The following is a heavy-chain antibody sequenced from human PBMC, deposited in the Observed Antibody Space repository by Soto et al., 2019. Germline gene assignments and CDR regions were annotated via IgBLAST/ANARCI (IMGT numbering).Heavy chain of an antibody. V-gene: IGHV3-48*03. D-gene: IGHD2-8*01. Sequence: SLRLSCAASGFTFSSYEMNWVRQAPGKGLEWLSHISSGGSTIYYADSVKGRLTISRDNAKNSVYLQVNSLRAEDSAVYYCARDSHCSNGVCYKSGMDVWGQGTTVTVSS. CDR2: ISSGGSTI. CDR1: GFTFSSYE. CDR3: ARDSHCSNGVCYKSGMDV. J-gene: IGHJ6*02.